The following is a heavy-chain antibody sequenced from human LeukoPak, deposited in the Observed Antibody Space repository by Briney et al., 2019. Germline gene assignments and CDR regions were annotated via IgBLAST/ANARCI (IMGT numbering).Heavy chain of an antibody. J-gene: IGHJ4*02. CDR1: GLTFSSYG. V-gene: IGHV3-23*01. CDR2: ITGTGGGT. CDR3: AKDPNGDYLGAFDS. Sequence: GESLRLSCAASGLTFSSYGMTWVRQAPGKGLEWVSAITGTGGGTYYAHSVKGRFTISRDNSKNTLYLQMNSLRAEDTAVYYCAKDPNGDYLGAFDSWGQGTLVTVSS. D-gene: IGHD4-17*01.